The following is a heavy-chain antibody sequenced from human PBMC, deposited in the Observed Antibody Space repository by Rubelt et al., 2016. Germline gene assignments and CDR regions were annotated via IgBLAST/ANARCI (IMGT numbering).Heavy chain of an antibody. CDR1: G. J-gene: IGHJ2*01. CDR3: ARDVAGVTAMPRYFDL. Sequence: GISWVRQTPGQGLEWMGWISAYNGNTNYAQKLQGRVTMTTDTSTSTAYMELRSLRSDDTAVYYCARDVAGVTAMPRYFDLWGRGTLVTVSS. D-gene: IGHD5-18*01. CDR2: ISAYNGNT. V-gene: IGHV1-18*01.